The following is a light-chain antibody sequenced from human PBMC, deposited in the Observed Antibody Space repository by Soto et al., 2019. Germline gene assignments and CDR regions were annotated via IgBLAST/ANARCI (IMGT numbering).Light chain of an antibody. CDR3: ATWDSSLSGGV. CDR1: TSNIGNNY. J-gene: IGLJ3*02. Sequence: QSVLTQPPSVSSASGLKVTISCSGSTSNIGNNYVSWYQQLPGTAPKLLIYDNNRRPSGIPDRFSASKSGTSATLGITGLPTGDEADYYCATWDSSLSGGVFGGGTKLTVL. V-gene: IGLV1-51*01. CDR2: DNN.